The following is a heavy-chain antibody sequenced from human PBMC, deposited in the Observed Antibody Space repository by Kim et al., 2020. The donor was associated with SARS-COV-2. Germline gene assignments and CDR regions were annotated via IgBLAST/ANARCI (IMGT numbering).Heavy chain of an antibody. D-gene: IGHD3-22*01. CDR3: ARTRPSDYYDSSGYLGRFDY. CDR1: GGSISSYY. V-gene: IGHV4-59*13. J-gene: IGHJ4*02. CDR2: IYYSGST. Sequence: SETLSLTCTVSGGSISSYYWSWIRQPPGKGLEWIGYIYYSGSTNYNPSLKSRVTISVDTSKNQFSLKLSSVTAADTAVYYCARTRPSDYYDSSGYLGRFDYWGQGTLVTVSS.